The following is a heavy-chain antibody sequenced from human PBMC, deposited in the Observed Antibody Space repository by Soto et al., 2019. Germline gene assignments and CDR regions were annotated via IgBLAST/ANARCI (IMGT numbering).Heavy chain of an antibody. D-gene: IGHD3-22*01. CDR2: ISGSGGST. Sequence: GGSLRLSCAASGFTFSSYAMSWVRQAPGKGLEWVSAISGSGGSTYYADSVKGRFTISRDNSKNTLYLQMNSLRAEDTAVYYCAKGGLWGVITEPFDYWGQGTLVTVSS. V-gene: IGHV3-23*01. CDR1: GFTFSSYA. CDR3: AKGGLWGVITEPFDY. J-gene: IGHJ4*02.